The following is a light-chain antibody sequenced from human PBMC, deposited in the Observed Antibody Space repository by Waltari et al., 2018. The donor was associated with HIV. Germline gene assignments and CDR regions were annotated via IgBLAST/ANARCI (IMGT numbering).Light chain of an antibody. CDR2: LNSDGSH. CDR3: QTWGTGIQV. Sequence: QLVLTQSPSASASLGASVKLTCTLSSGHSHYAIAWHQQQPEKGPRYLMKLNSDGSHTKGDGIPDRFSGSSSGAERYLTISTLQFEDEADYYCQTWGTGIQVFGSGTKVTVL. V-gene: IGLV4-69*01. CDR1: SGHSHYA. J-gene: IGLJ1*01.